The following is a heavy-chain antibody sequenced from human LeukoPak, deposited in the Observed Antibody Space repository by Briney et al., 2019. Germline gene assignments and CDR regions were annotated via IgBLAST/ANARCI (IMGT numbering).Heavy chain of an antibody. CDR1: GGSLSGYY. D-gene: IGHD3-22*01. CDR2: INHLGNT. Sequence: SETLSLTCGVSGGSLSGYYWSGVRQSPGKGVEWSGEINHLGNTNYNPSLKSRVTISEDTYENQFSLKLSSVTVADTDVYYCARGQRLRYYYDRSAFDVWGHGTMVTVSS. V-gene: IGHV4-34*01. J-gene: IGHJ3*01. CDR3: ARGQRLRYYYDRSAFDV.